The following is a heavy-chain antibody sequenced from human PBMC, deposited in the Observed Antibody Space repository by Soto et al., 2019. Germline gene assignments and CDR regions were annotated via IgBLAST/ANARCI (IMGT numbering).Heavy chain of an antibody. CDR2: IIPIFGTA. CDR1: GGTFSSYA. Sequence: GASVEVSCKASGGTFSSYAISWVRQAPGQGLEWMGGIIPIFGTANYAQKFQGRVTITADESTSTAYMELSSLRSEDTAVYYCACPILTGSPGPYGMDVWGQGTTVTVSS. J-gene: IGHJ6*02. V-gene: IGHV1-69*13. CDR3: ACPILTGSPGPYGMDV. D-gene: IGHD3-9*01.